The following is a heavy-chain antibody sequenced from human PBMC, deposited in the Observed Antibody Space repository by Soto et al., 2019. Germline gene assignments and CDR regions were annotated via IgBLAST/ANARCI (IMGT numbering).Heavy chain of an antibody. CDR1: GGSISGHY. J-gene: IGHJ4*02. D-gene: IGHD5-12*01. V-gene: IGHV4-4*07. Sequence: SETLSLTCTVSGGSISGHYWSWSRQSAGKGLGWIWLIYPSGSTDYNPTLNSRVTMSLDMSKNQFSVDLTSVTAADTAVYFCAREWSYRGNDFWGRGTLVTVSS. CDR2: IYPSGST. CDR3: AREWSYRGNDF.